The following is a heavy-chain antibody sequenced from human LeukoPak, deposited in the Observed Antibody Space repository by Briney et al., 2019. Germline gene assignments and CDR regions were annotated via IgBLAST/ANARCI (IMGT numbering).Heavy chain of an antibody. CDR3: ARDPLSYLGEIDTSSYYFDY. V-gene: IGHV3-7*01. D-gene: IGHD3-16*01. CDR1: GFTFSDFW. J-gene: IGHJ4*02. CDR2: IKHDGSEK. Sequence: GGSLRLSCAASGFTFSDFWMTWVRQAPGRGLEWVANIKHDGSEKHYLDSVKGRFTVSRDNAKNSLFLQMNSLRVEDTAVYYCARDPLSYLGEIDTSSYYFDYWGQGTLATVSS.